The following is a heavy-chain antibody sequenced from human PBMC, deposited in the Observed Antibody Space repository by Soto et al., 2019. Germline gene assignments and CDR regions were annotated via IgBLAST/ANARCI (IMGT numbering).Heavy chain of an antibody. CDR1: GYSFTSYW. CDR2: IYPGDSDT. J-gene: IGHJ6*02. Sequence: GESLKISGKGSGYSFTSYWIAWVRQMPGEGLEWMGIIYPGDSDTRYSPSFQGQVTISADKSINSVYLQWSSLKASDTATYYCARLGFNYDFLSGYYNVHHYYGIDVWGQGTTVTSP. V-gene: IGHV5-51*01. D-gene: IGHD3-3*01. CDR3: ARLGFNYDFLSGYYNVHHYYGIDV.